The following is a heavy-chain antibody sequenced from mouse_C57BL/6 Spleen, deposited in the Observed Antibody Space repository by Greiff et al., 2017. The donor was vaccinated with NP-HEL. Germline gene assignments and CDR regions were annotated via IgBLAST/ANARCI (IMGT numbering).Heavy chain of an antibody. V-gene: IGHV5-17*01. D-gene: IGHD1-1*01. Sequence: EVQLVESGGGLVKPGGSLKLPCAASGFTFSDYGMTWVRQAPEKGLEWVAYISSGSSTIYYEDTVKGGFTISRDNAKNTLCLQMTSLRSEDTAMYYCARPCTTVVGGDAMDYWGQGTSVTVSS. CDR1: GFTFSDYG. CDR2: ISSGSSTI. CDR3: ARPCTTVVGGDAMDY. J-gene: IGHJ4*01.